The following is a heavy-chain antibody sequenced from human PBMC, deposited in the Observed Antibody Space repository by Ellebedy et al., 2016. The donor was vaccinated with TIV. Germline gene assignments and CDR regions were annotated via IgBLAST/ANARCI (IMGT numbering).Heavy chain of an antibody. CDR1: GYTFATFG. CDR3: ARGTRTKRYYYFDL. CDR2: IGAGVYGSGT. D-gene: IGHD3-10*01. V-gene: IGHV1-18*04. Sequence: AASVKVSCKASGYTFATFGTSWVRQAPGQGLEWVGYIGAGVYGSGTNYARKPQGRVTFRTDTSTNTAYMELRGLRSEDTAVYYCARGTRTKRYYYFDLWGRGTLITVSS. J-gene: IGHJ2*01.